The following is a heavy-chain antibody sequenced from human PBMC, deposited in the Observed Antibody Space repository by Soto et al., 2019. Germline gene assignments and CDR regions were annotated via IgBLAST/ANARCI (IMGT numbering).Heavy chain of an antibody. CDR1: GGSVNNYY. V-gene: IGHV4-4*07. CDR2: MFDSGNT. Sequence: QVEVQESGPGLVKPSETLSLTCTFSGGSVNNYYLSWIRQPAGGGLEWIGRMFDSGNTKLNPSLQSRVTMSKDGSKNQFSLNLTSVTAADTAIYFCARARRGFDPWGQGTLVVVSS. D-gene: IGHD3-10*01. J-gene: IGHJ5*02. CDR3: ARARRGFDP.